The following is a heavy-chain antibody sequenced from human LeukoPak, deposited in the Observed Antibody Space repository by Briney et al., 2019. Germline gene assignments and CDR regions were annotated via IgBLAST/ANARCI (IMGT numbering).Heavy chain of an antibody. CDR1: GGSISSSSYY. Sequence: PSETLSLTCTVSGGSISSSSYYWGWIRQPPGKGLEWIGSIYYSVSTYYNPSLKSRVTISVDTSKNQFSLKLSSVTAADTAVYYCARHLDYSNYYRLAYYYYYGMAVWGQGTTVTVSS. CDR3: ARHLDYSNYYRLAYYYYYGMAV. V-gene: IGHV4-39*01. CDR2: IYYSVST. J-gene: IGHJ6*02. D-gene: IGHD4-11*01.